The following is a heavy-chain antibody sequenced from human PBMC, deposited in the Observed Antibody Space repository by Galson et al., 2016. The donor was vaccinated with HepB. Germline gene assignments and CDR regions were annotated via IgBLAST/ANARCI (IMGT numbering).Heavy chain of an antibody. CDR2: IYYSGST. CDR1: GGSISSGGYY. V-gene: IGHV4-61*08. Sequence: SETLSLTCIVSGGSISSGGYYWSWIRQPPGKGLEWIAYIYYSGSTNYNPSLKSRVTISVDTSKNQFSLKLSSVTAADTAVYYCASYYYYMDVWGKGTTVTVSS. CDR3: ASYYYYMDV. J-gene: IGHJ6*03.